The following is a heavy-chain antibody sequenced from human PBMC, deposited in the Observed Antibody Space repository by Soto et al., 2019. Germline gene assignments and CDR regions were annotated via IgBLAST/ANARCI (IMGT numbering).Heavy chain of an antibody. J-gene: IGHJ5*01. CDR3: AKCTVGTIRSSGWCNWFDP. CDR2: ISGGGGTT. D-gene: IGHD6-19*01. CDR1: GLTFSSSA. V-gene: IGHV3-23*01. Sequence: PGGSLRLSCAASGLTFSSSAMNWVRQAPGEGLEWVSAISGGGGTTFYADSVKGRFTISRDNSKNTLYMEMNSLRAEDTAVYYCAKCTVGTIRSSGWCNWFDPWGQGTLVTVSS.